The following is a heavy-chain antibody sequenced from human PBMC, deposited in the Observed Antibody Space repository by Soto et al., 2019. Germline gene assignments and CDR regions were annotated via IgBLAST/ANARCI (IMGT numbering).Heavy chain of an antibody. CDR3: ARDSVRSGWGNWFDP. CDR2: IYYSGST. J-gene: IGHJ5*02. D-gene: IGHD6-19*01. Sequence: PSETLSLTCTVSGGSISSYYWSWIRQPPGKGLEWLGYIYYSGSTTYNPSLQSRVTISVDTSKNQFSLKLSSVTAVHTAVYYCARDSVRSGWGNWFDPWGQGALVTVSS. V-gene: IGHV4-59*01. CDR1: GGSISSYY.